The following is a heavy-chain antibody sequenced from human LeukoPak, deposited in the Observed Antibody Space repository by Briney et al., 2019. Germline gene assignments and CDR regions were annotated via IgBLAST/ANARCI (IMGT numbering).Heavy chain of an antibody. V-gene: IGHV1-2*02. CDR3: ATKGCGNPFDY. Sequence: ASVKVSCKASGYTFTGYYMHWVRQAPGQGLEWMGWIDPNSGGTYYAQKFQGRVTMTRDTSISTAYMELSRLRSDDTAVYYCATKGCGNPFDYWGQGTLVTVSS. D-gene: IGHD4-23*01. J-gene: IGHJ4*02. CDR2: IDPNSGGT. CDR1: GYTFTGYY.